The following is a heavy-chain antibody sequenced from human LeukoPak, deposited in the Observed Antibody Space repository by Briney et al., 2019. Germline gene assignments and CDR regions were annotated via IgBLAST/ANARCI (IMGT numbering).Heavy chain of an antibody. V-gene: IGHV4-59*01. CDR2: IYYSGST. CDR3: ARDQYYYDSSGARLDAFDI. CDR1: GGSFSGYY. D-gene: IGHD3-22*01. Sequence: SETLSLTCAVYGGSFSGYYWSWIRQPPGKGLEWIGYIYYSGSTNYNPSLKSRVTISVDTSKNQFSLKLSSVTAADTAVYYCARDQYYYDSSGARLDAFDIWGQGTMVTVSS. J-gene: IGHJ3*02.